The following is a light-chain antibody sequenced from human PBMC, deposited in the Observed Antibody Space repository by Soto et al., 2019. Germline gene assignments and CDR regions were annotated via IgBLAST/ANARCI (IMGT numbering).Light chain of an antibody. CDR1: SSDVGSYKF. V-gene: IGLV2-23*01. CDR3: CSYAGSSTVV. Sequence: QSALTQPASVSGSPGQSITISCTGTSSDVGSYKFVSWYQQHPGKAPKLMIYEGSKRPSGVSYRFSGSKSGNTASLTISGLQAEDEADYYCCSYAGSSTVVFGGGTQLTVL. CDR2: EGS. J-gene: IGLJ2*01.